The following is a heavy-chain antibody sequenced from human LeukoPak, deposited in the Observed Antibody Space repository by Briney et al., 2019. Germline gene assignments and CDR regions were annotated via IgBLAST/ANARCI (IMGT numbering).Heavy chain of an antibody. CDR3: ARGQDYDFWSGYYQFDY. Sequence: SETLSLTCTVSGGSISSYYWSWIRQPPGKGLEWIGYIYYSGSTNYNPSLKSRVTISVDTSKNQFSLKLSSVTAAGTAVYYCARGQDYDFWSGYYQFDYWGQGTLVTVSS. J-gene: IGHJ4*02. CDR2: IYYSGST. D-gene: IGHD3-3*01. CDR1: GGSISSYY. V-gene: IGHV4-59*01.